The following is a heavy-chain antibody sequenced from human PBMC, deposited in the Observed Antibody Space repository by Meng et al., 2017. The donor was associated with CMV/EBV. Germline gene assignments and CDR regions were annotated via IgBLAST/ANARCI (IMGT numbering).Heavy chain of an antibody. CDR3: ARDGNYHGV. CDR2: IYSEGTT. Sequence: ELQLGDSGGRLLQPGGSRRLSCAASGFTVSNNYMRWFRQAPGKGLEWVSLIYSEGTTDYADSVKGRFTISRDNSKNTLYLQMNSLRAEDTAVYYCARDGNYHGVWGQGTLVTVSS. J-gene: IGHJ4*02. CDR1: GFTVSNNY. V-gene: IGHV3-53*01. D-gene: IGHD1-7*01.